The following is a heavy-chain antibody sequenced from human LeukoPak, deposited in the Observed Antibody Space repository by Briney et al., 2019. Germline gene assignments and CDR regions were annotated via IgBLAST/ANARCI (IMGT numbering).Heavy chain of an antibody. V-gene: IGHV3-23*01. D-gene: IGHD1-26*01. CDR1: GFTFEKYV. CDR2: SYGSDVNI. Sequence: GGSLTLSCVASGFTFEKYVMNWVRQGPRPGLEWLATSYGSDVNISYADSVKGRLTISRDNSNNTLYLQMKSLRVEDTDMYFCAKDLGWELPAEAYWGQGILVTVSS. J-gene: IGHJ4*02. CDR3: AKDLGWELPAEAY.